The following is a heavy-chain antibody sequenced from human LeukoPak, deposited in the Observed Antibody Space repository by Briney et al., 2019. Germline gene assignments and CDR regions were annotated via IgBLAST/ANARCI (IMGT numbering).Heavy chain of an antibody. CDR1: GGSFSGYY. V-gene: IGHV4-34*01. Sequence: PSETLSLTCAVYGGSFSGYYWSWIRQPPGKGLEWIGEINHSGSTNYNPSLKSRVPISVDTSKNQFSLKLSSVTAADTAVYYCARGSTMVRGVTYYYYYYMDVWGKGTTVTVSS. J-gene: IGHJ6*03. D-gene: IGHD3-10*01. CDR3: ARGSTMVRGVTYYYYYYMDV. CDR2: INHSGST.